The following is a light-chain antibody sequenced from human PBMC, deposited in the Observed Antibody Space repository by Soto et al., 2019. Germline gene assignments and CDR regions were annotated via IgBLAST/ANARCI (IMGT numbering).Light chain of an antibody. CDR1: ESIRSY. CDR2: AAS. V-gene: IGKV1-39*01. J-gene: IGKJ5*01. CDR3: IQSYSTPIT. Sequence: PSPPSRSPSVQDIVTITCLVSESIRSYLNWYQQKPGKAPKLLIYAASSLQCGVPSRFSGSGSGTDFTLTISRVEAEDFAIYYCIQSYSTPITFGQGTRLEIK.